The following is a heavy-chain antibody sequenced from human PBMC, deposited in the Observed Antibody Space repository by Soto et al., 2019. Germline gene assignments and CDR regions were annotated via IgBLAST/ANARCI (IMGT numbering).Heavy chain of an antibody. CDR3: ARRRSCCNNGVGYADYFDY. CDR2: IYPGDSDT. V-gene: IGHV5-51*01. D-gene: IGHD2-8*01. CDR1: GYSFTSYW. J-gene: IGHJ4*02. Sequence: GDSLKISCKGSGYSFTSYWIRWVRQIPWKGLEWMGIIYPGDSDTRYSPSFQGQVTISADKSISTAYLQWSSLKASDTAMYYCARRRSCCNNGVGYADYFDYWGQGTLDTVSS.